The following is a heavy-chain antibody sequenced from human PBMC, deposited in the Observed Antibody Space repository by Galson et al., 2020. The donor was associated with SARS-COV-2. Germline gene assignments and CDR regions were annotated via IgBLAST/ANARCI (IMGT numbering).Heavy chain of an antibody. CDR3: ARANDFGDGNHDTFDV. J-gene: IGHJ3*01. CDR2: IWYDGSKE. V-gene: IGHV3-33*01. Sequence: GGSLRLSCAASGFIFSRYGMHWVRQAPGKGLEWVSVIWYDGSKEYYADSVKGRFTISRDSSNNALYLQMNSLGVEDTAVYYCARANDFGDGNHDTFDVWGQGTMVTVSS. D-gene: IGHD4-17*01. CDR1: GFIFSRYG.